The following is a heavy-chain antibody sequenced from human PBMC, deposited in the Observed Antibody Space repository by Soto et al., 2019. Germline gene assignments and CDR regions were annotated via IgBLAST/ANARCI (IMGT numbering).Heavy chain of an antibody. J-gene: IGHJ6*02. CDR2: IYSGGST. V-gene: IGHV3-53*04. Sequence: EVQLVESGGGLVQPGGSLRLSCAASGFTVSSSYMSWVRQAPGKGLEWVSVIYSGGSTYYADSVKGRFTISRHNSKNTLYLQMNSLRAEDTAVYYCASSSGYDRDYYYYGMDVWGQGTTVTVSS. D-gene: IGHD5-12*01. CDR3: ASSSGYDRDYYYYGMDV. CDR1: GFTVSSSY.